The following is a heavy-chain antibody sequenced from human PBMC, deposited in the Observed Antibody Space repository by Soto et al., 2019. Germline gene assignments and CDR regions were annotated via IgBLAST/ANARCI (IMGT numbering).Heavy chain of an antibody. CDR3: ARSYGDYRPNWFDP. V-gene: IGHV4-59*01. D-gene: IGHD4-17*01. Sequence: SETLSLTCTVSGGSISSYYWSWIRQPPGKGLEWIGYIYYSGSTNYNPSLKSRVTISVDTSKNQFSLKLSSVTAADTAVYYCARSYGDYRPNWFDPWGQGTLVTVSS. CDR2: IYYSGST. J-gene: IGHJ5*02. CDR1: GGSISSYY.